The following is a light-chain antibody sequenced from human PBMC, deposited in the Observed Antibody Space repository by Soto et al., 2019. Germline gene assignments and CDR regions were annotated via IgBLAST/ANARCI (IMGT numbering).Light chain of an antibody. CDR2: DAS. CDR3: QHRRDSPPG. V-gene: IGKV3-11*01. CDR1: QSVSSY. Sequence: EIVLTQSPATLSLSPGERATLSCRASQSVSSYLAWYQQKPGQAPRLLIYDASNRATGIPARFSGSGSGTDFTLTISSLEPEDFALYFCQHRRDSPPGFGPGTRVEIK. J-gene: IGKJ3*01.